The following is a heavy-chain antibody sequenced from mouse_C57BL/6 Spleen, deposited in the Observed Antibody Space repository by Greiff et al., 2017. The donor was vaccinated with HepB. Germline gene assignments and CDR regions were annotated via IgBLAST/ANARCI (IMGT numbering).Heavy chain of an antibody. CDR1: GYSFTGYY. J-gene: IGHJ3*01. Sequence: VPLKQSGPELVKPGASVKISCKASGYSFTGYYMNWVKQSPDKSLEWIGEINTSTGGTTYTQKFKAKATLTVDKSSSTAYMQITSLTSEDSAVYYCTRFNYGYDWFTYWGQEALVTVS. D-gene: IGHD2-2*01. CDR2: INTSTGGT. V-gene: IGHV1-42*01. CDR3: TRFNYGYDWFTY.